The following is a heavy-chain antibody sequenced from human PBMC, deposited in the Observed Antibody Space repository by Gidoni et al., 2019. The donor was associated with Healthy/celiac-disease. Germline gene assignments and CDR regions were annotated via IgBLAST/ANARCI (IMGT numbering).Heavy chain of an antibody. J-gene: IGHJ4*01. D-gene: IGHD2-8*01. CDR1: GFPFSSYD. CDR3: ARGVWYGGSYYFDY. V-gene: IGHV3-13*01. CDR2: IGTAGDT. Sequence: EVQLVESGGGLVQPGGSLRLSCAASGFPFSSYDMHWVRQATGKGLEWVSAIGTAGDTYYPGSVKGRFTISRENAKNSLYLQMNSLRAGDTAVYYCARGVWYGGSYYFDYWGHGTLVTVSS.